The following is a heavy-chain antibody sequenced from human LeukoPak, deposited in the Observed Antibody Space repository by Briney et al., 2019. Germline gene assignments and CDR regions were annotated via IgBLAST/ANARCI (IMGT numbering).Heavy chain of an antibody. V-gene: IGHV3-7*04. CDR1: GFAVTANY. J-gene: IGHJ5*01. CDR3: ARWIPGSRFDP. D-gene: IGHD2-2*03. CDR2: IKEDGGEK. Sequence: GGSLRLSCAASGFAVTANYMNWVRQAPGKGLEWVACIKEDGGEKNYVDSVKGRFTISRDNAKNSVYLQMNSLRGEDTAVYYCARWIPGSRFDPWGQGTLVTVSS.